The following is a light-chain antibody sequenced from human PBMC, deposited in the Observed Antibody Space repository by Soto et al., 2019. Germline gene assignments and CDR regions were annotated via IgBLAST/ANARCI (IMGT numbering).Light chain of an antibody. CDR3: SSYTSRCTLYV. Sequence: QSVLTQPASVSGSPGQSITISCTGTSSDVGGYNYVSWYQQHPGKAPKVMIYDVSKRPSGVSNRFSGSKSGNTASLTISGLQAEDEADYYCSSYTSRCTLYVFGTGTKLTVL. CDR1: SSDVGGYNY. J-gene: IGLJ1*01. CDR2: DVS. V-gene: IGLV2-14*01.